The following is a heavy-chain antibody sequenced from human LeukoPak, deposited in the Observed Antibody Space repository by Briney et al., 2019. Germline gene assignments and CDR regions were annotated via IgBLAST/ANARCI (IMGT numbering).Heavy chain of an antibody. J-gene: IGHJ4*02. Sequence: PGGSLRLSCAAPGFTFSSYAMSWVRQAPGKGLEWVGNVKQDGSENYYADSVKGRFTISRDNAKNSLYLQMNSLRAEDTAVYYCVRDFRFLDDYWGQGTLVTVSS. CDR1: GFTFSSYA. V-gene: IGHV3-7*01. D-gene: IGHD3-3*01. CDR2: VKQDGSEN. CDR3: VRDFRFLDDY.